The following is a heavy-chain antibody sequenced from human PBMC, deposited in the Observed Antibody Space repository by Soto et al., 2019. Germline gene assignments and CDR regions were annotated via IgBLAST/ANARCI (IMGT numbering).Heavy chain of an antibody. V-gene: IGHV1-18*01. CDR3: ARGRYGDY. D-gene: IGHD1-1*01. Sequence: QVHLVQSGAEVKKPGASVKVAFKAYGYTFTSFGITWVRQAPGQGLEWMGWISAHNGNTDYAQKLQGRVIVTRDTSTSTAYMELRSLISDDTAVYYCARGRYGDYWGQGALVTFSS. J-gene: IGHJ4*02. CDR1: GYTFTSFG. CDR2: ISAHNGNT.